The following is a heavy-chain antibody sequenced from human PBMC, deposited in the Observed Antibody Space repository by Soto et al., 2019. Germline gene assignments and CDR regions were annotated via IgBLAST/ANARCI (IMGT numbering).Heavy chain of an antibody. D-gene: IGHD3-10*01. J-gene: IGHJ4*02. CDR1: GYTFTTYA. CDR2: INAGGGDT. CDR3: ARGRVVRGVTTSVPHDF. V-gene: IGHV1-3*01. Sequence: QVQLVQSGAEVKMPGASVKVSCKTSGYTFTTYAMHWVRQAPGQRLEWMGWINAGGGDTKYSQRFQGRVTISRDTSASTVYMELSSLTPEDTAVYYCARGRVVRGVTTSVPHDFWGQGTLVTVSS.